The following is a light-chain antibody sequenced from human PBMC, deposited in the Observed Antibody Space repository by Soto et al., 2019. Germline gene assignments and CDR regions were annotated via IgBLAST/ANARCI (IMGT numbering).Light chain of an antibody. J-gene: IGKJ1*01. CDR1: QGTNNY. CDR3: QQCYMGWT. CDR2: AAS. V-gene: IGKV1-9*01. Sequence: IQLTQSPSSLSASVEDSVTIPCPSSQGTNNYLAWYQQKPGKAPKLLIYAASTLESGVPSRFSGTGSGTEFTFSITSLQPEDFGTYYCQQCYMGWTFGQGTNVDI.